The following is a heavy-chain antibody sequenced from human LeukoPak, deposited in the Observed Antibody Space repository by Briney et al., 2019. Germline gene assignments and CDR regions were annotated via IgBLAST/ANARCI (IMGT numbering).Heavy chain of an antibody. J-gene: IGHJ5*02. CDR3: ARGKPLLPLFDP. Sequence: ETLALTSTVSGGSISSYYWSWIRQPPRKGLEWSGYIYYSGSTNYNPSLKIRVTISVTTSKYKFSLKLSSVTAADTAVYYCARGKPLLPLFDPWGQGTLVTVSS. CDR1: GGSISSYY. CDR2: IYYSGST. D-gene: IGHD3-16*01. V-gene: IGHV4-59*12.